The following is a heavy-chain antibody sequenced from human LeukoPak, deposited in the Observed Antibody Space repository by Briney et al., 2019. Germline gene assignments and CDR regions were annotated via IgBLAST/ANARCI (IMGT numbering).Heavy chain of an antibody. J-gene: IGHJ4*02. CDR3: TTIEVERAMVTGFTY. CDR2: IRSKANSYAT. CDR1: GLTFSGSA. D-gene: IGHD5-18*01. V-gene: IGHV3-73*01. Sequence: GGSLRLSCAASGLTFSGSAMHWVRQASGQGLEWVGRIRSKANSYATTYAASVKDRFIISRDDSKNTAHLQMNSLKTEDTAVYYCTTIEVERAMVTGFTYWYQGTRVPVS.